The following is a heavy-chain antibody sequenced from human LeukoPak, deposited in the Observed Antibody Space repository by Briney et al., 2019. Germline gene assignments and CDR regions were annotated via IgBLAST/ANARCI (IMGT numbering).Heavy chain of an antibody. CDR2: VSGSGDGT. V-gene: IGHV3-23*01. Sequence: GGSLRLSCAASGFTFTSYAMGWVRQAPGKGLEWVSSVSGSGDGTYYADSVKGRFTISRDNSKKTLDLHMDSLRAEDTAVYYCVKERLGGNYGDYAVDYWGQGTMVTVSS. J-gene: IGHJ4*02. CDR3: VKERLGGNYGDYAVDY. CDR1: GFTFTSYA. D-gene: IGHD4-17*01.